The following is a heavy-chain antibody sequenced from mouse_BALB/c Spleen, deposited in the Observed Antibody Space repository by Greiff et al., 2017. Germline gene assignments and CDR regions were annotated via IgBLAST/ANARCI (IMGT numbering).Heavy chain of an antibody. CDR1: GYTFTSYW. CDR3: ARGTVVAKSDY. J-gene: IGHJ2*01. D-gene: IGHD1-1*01. Sequence: QVQLKESGAELARPGASVKLSCKASGYTFTSYWMQWVKQRPGQGLEWIGAIYPGDGDTRYTQKFKGKATLTADKSSSTAYMQLSSLASEDSAVYYCARGTVVAKSDYWGQGTTLTVSS. V-gene: IGHV1-87*01. CDR2: IYPGDGDT.